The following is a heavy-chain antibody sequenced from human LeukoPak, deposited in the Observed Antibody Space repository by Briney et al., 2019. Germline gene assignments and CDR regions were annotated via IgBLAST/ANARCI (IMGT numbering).Heavy chain of an antibody. CDR3: ARHRGSSTSCYDY. D-gene: IGHD2-2*01. J-gene: IGHJ4*02. Sequence: GGSLRLSCSASGFTFSSYWMSWVRQAPGKGLEWVSSISSSSSYIYYADSVKGRFIISRDNAKHSLYLQMNSLRAEDTAVYYCARHRGSSTSCYDYWGQGTPVTVSS. CDR2: ISSSSSYI. CDR1: GFTFSSYW. V-gene: IGHV3-21*01.